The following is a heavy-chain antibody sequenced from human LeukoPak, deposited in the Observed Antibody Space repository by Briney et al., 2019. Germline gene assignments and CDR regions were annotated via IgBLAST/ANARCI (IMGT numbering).Heavy chain of an antibody. Sequence: PSETLSLTCAVSGGSISGYYWSWIRQPPGEGLEWIGYVYYSGNTKYNPSLKSRVTMSVDTSKNQFSLRLSSVTARDTAVYYCARHGDSSSYYFDYWGQGTLVTVSS. CDR2: VYYSGNT. J-gene: IGHJ4*02. CDR1: GGSISGYY. D-gene: IGHD6-6*01. V-gene: IGHV4-59*08. CDR3: ARHGDSSSYYFDY.